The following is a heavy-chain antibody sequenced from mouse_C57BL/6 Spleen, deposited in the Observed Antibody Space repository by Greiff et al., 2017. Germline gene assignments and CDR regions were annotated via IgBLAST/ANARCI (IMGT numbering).Heavy chain of an antibody. CDR2: INPNNGGT. V-gene: IGHV1-26*01. Sequence: VQLQQSGPELVKPGASVKISCKASGYTFTDYYMNWVKQSHGKSLEWIGDINPNNGGTSYNQKFKGKATLTVDKSSSTAYMELRSLTSEDSAVYYCARWNYYGSSYLDYWGQGTTLTVSS. CDR1: GYTFTDYY. D-gene: IGHD1-1*01. CDR3: ARWNYYGSSYLDY. J-gene: IGHJ2*01.